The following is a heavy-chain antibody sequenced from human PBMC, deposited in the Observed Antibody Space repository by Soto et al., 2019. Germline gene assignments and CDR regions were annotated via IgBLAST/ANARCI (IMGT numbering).Heavy chain of an antibody. D-gene: IGHD3-9*01. J-gene: IGHJ4*02. CDR2: ISSDGNNK. V-gene: IGHV3-30*03. CDR1: GFTINNYG. Sequence: PGGSLRLSCAASGFTINNYGMHWVRQTPGKGLEWVAVISSDGNNKEYGDSAKGRFTISRDNSKNTLYLQMNNLRADDTAVYYCARDWGLDWLLQDRFDSWGQGTPVTVSS. CDR3: ARDWGLDWLLQDRFDS.